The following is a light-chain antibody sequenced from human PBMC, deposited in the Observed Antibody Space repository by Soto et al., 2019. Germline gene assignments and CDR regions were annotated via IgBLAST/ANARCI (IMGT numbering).Light chain of an antibody. Sequence: EFVLTQSPGTLSLSPGERATLSCRASQSVSSSYLAWYQQKPGQAPRLLIYGASTRATGIPDRFSGSGSGTDFTLTISRLELEDFAVYYCQQYGFSSMFTFGQGTKLEIK. CDR1: QSVSSSY. V-gene: IGKV3-20*01. CDR3: QQYGFSSMFT. J-gene: IGKJ2*01. CDR2: GAS.